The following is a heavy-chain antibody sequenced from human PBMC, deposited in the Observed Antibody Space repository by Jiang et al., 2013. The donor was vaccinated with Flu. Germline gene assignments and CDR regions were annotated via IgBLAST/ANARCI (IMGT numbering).Heavy chain of an antibody. CDR1: GFSLSTSGMS. CDR3: VRPILVEVGATFQWGWFDP. V-gene: IGHV2-5*02. J-gene: IGHJ5*02. CDR2: IYWDDDK. Sequence: KPTQTLTLTCTFSGFSLSTSGMSVAWIRQPPGKALEWLALIYWDDDKRYSPSLKSRLTITKDTPKNQVVLTITNMDPVDTATYYCVRPILVEVGATFQWGWFDPWGQGTLVIVSS. D-gene: IGHD2-15*01.